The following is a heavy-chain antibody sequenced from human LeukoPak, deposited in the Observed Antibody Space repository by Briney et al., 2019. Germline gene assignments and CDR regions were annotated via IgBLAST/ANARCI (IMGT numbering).Heavy chain of an antibody. CDR1: GSSFTSYW. V-gene: IGHV5-51*01. Sequence: GESLQISCKGSGSSFTSYWIGWVRQMPGKGLEWMGMIYPGDSDTRYSPSFQGQVTISADKSISTAYLQWSSLKASDTDMYYCARLGCSSTSCPDYYYYYYMDVWGKGTTVTVSS. CDR3: ARLGCSSTSCPDYYYYYYMDV. D-gene: IGHD2-2*01. CDR2: IYPGDSDT. J-gene: IGHJ6*03.